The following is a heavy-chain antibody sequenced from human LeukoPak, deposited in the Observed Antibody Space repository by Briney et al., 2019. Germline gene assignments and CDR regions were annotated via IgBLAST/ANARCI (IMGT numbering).Heavy chain of an antibody. Sequence: SETLSFTCAVYGGSLSGYYWSWIRQPPGKGLEWIGEINHSGSTNYNPSLKSRVTISVDTSKNQFSLKLSSVTAADTAVYYCARSSYYYDSSGSFDPWGQGTLVTVSS. CDR3: ARSSYYYDSSGSFDP. J-gene: IGHJ5*02. CDR1: GGSLSGYY. CDR2: INHSGST. V-gene: IGHV4-34*01. D-gene: IGHD3-22*01.